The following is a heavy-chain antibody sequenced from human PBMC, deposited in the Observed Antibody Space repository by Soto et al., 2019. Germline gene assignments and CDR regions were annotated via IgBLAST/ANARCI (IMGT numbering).Heavy chain of an antibody. CDR2: INAGNGNT. D-gene: IGHD6-19*01. CDR3: ARDKQGSGWYYFDY. Sequence: ASVKVSCKASGYTFTSYAMHWVRQAPGQRLEWMGWINAGNGNTKYSQKFQGRVTITRDTSASTAYMELSSLRSEDTAVYYCARDKQGSGWYYFDYWGQGTLVTVSS. CDR1: GYTFTSYA. V-gene: IGHV1-3*01. J-gene: IGHJ4*02.